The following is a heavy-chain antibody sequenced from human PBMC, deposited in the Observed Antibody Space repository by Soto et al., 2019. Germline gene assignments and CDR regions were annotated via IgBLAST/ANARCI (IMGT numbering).Heavy chain of an antibody. J-gene: IGHJ4*02. CDR2: IYYSGST. D-gene: IGHD3-9*01. CDR1: GGSISSSSYY. V-gene: IGHV4-39*01. Sequence: PSETLSLTCTVSGGSISSSSYYWGWIRQPPGKGLEWIGSIYYSGSTYYNPSLKSRVTISVDTSKNQFSLKLSSVTAADTAVYYCARHGVGRLRYFDWSQFDYWGQGTLVTVSS. CDR3: ARHGVGRLRYFDWSQFDY.